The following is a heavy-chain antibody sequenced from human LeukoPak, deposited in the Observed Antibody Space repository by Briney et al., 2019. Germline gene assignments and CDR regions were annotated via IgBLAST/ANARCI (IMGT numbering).Heavy chain of an antibody. V-gene: IGHV3-33*01. CDR1: GYSFSSYG. Sequence: PGRSLRLSCAASGYSFSSYGMQWVRQAPGKGVEWVAVIWYDGSKKYYADSVKGRFTISRDNAKNSLYLQMNSLRAEDTAVYYCARVGGGSYYYYYGMGVWGQGTTVTVSS. J-gene: IGHJ6*02. D-gene: IGHD1-26*01. CDR3: ARVGGGSYYYYYGMGV. CDR2: IWYDGSKK.